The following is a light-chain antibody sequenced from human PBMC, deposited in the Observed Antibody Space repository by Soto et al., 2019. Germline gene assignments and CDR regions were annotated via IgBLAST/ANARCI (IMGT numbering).Light chain of an antibody. Sequence: QSVLTQPPSASGSPGQSVTLSCTGTSSDVGGYNYVSWYQQHPGKGPKLIIYEVSKRPSGVPDRFSGSKSGNTASLTVSGLQAEEEADYYCSSYGGSNNYVFGTGTKVTVL. V-gene: IGLV2-8*01. J-gene: IGLJ1*01. CDR2: EVS. CDR1: SSDVGGYNY. CDR3: SSYGGSNNYV.